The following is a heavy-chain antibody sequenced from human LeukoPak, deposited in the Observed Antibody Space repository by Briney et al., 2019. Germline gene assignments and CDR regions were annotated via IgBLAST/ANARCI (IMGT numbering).Heavy chain of an antibody. Sequence: SETLSLTCTVSGGSISSYYWSWIRQPPGKGLEWIGYIYYSGSTNYNPSLKSRVTISVDTSKNQFSLKLSSVTAADTAVYYCARELVAAADRVFDYWGQGTLVTVSS. D-gene: IGHD6-13*01. V-gene: IGHV4-59*01. J-gene: IGHJ4*02. CDR1: GGSISSYY. CDR3: ARELVAAADRVFDY. CDR2: IYYSGST.